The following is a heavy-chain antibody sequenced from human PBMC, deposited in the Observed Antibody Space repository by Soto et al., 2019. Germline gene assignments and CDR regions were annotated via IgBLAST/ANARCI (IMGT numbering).Heavy chain of an antibody. CDR3: ARGAATKIVVVMYDAFEI. D-gene: IGHD3-22*01. V-gene: IGHV4-31*03. Sequence: SETLSLTCTVSGGSISSGGYYWSWIRKHPGKGLEWIGYIYYSGSTYYNPSLKSRVTISVDRSKNQFSLKLSSVTAADTAVYYCARGAATKIVVVMYDAFEIWGQGTMVTVSS. CDR1: GGSISSGGYY. J-gene: IGHJ3*02. CDR2: IYYSGST.